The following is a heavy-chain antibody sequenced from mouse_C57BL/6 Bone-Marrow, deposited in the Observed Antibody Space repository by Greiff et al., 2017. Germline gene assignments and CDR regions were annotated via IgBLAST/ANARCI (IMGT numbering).Heavy chain of an antibody. D-gene: IGHD1-1*01. J-gene: IGHJ3*01. CDR3: ASGLLRGVFAY. Sequence: QVQLQQPGAELVKPGASVKLSCKASGYTFTSYWMHWVKQRPGRGLEWIGRIDPNSGGTKYNEKFKSKATLTVDKPSSTVYMQLSSLTSEVSAVYYCASGLLRGVFAYWGQGTLVTVSA. V-gene: IGHV1-72*01. CDR1: GYTFTSYW. CDR2: IDPNSGGT.